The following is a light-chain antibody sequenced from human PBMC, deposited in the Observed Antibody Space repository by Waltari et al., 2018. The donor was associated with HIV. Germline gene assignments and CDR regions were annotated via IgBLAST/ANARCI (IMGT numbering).Light chain of an antibody. CDR1: SSDVGSYNL. J-gene: IGLJ1*01. CDR2: EVS. V-gene: IGLV2-23*02. Sequence: QSALTQPASVSGSPGQSITISCTGPSSDVGSYNLFPCYQQHPGKAPKLMIYEVSKRPSGVSNRFSGSKSGNTASLTISGLQAEDEADYYCCSYAGSSTFYVFGTGTKATVL. CDR3: CSYAGSSTFYV.